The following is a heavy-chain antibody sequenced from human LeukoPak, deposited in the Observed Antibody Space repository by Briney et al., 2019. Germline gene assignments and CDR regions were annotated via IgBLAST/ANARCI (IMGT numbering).Heavy chain of an antibody. J-gene: IGHJ5*02. CDR3: AREIGYCSSTSCLNWFDP. V-gene: IGHV4-34*01. D-gene: IGHD2-2*01. CDR2: INHSGST. Sequence: SETLSLTCAVYGGSFSGYYWSWIRQPPGKGLEWIGEINHSGSTNYNPSLKSRVTISVDTSKNQFSLKLSSVTAADTAVYYCAREIGYCSSTSCLNWFDPWGQGTLVTVSS. CDR1: GGSFSGYY.